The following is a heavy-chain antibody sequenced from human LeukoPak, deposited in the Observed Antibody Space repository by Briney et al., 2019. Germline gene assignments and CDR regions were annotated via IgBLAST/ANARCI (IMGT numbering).Heavy chain of an antibody. D-gene: IGHD4-17*01. Sequence: ASVKVSCKTSGGTFISYDISWVRQAPGQGLEWMGGITPIFGTANYAQKFQGRVTITADESTSTAYMELSSLRSEDTAVYYCARASPTMTTVTTFDYWGQGTLVTVSS. V-gene: IGHV1-69*13. CDR2: ITPIFGTA. J-gene: IGHJ4*02. CDR3: ARASPTMTTVTTFDY. CDR1: GGTFISYD.